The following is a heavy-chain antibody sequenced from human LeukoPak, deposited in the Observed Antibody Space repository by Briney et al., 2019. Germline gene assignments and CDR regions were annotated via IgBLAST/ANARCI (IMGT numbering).Heavy chain of an antibody. CDR2: ISGSGGST. Sequence: PGGSLRLSRAASGFTFSSYAMSWVRQAPGKGLEWVSAISGSGGSTYYADSVKGRFTISRDNSKNTLYLQMNSLRAEDTAVYYCAKGAKYCSGGSCSTIGWYFDYWGQGTLVTVSS. CDR1: GFTFSSYA. CDR3: AKGAKYCSGGSCSTIGWYFDY. J-gene: IGHJ4*02. D-gene: IGHD2-15*01. V-gene: IGHV3-23*01.